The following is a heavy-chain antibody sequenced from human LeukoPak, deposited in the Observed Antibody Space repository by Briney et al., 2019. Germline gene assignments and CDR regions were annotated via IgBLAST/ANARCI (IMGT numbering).Heavy chain of an antibody. CDR3: ARAGIVATNDY. CDR1: GFTFSSYA. CDR2: ISYDGSNK. Sequence: GGSLRLSCAASGFTFSSYAVHWVRQAPGKGLEWVAVISYDGSNKYYADSVKGRFTISRDNSKNTLYLQMNSLRAEDTAVYYCARAGIVATNDYWGQGTLVTVSS. J-gene: IGHJ4*02. V-gene: IGHV3-30*04. D-gene: IGHD5-12*01.